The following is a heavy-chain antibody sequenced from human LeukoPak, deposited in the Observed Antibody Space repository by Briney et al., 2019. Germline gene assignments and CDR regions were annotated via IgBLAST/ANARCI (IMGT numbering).Heavy chain of an antibody. V-gene: IGHV3-23*01. CDR1: GFTFSSYA. CDR2: ISGSGGST. D-gene: IGHD1-26*01. J-gene: IGHJ3*02. Sequence: GGSLRLSCAASGFTFSSYAMSWVRQAPGKGLEWVSAISGSGGSTYYADSVKGRFTISRDNAKSTLYLQMNSLRAEDTAVYYCARVRGGSGSSYAADAFDIWGQGTMVTVSS. CDR3: ARVRGGSGSSYAADAFDI.